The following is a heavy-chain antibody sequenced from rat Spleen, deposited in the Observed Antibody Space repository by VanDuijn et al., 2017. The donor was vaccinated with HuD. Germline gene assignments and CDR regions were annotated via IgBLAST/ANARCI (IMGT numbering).Heavy chain of an antibody. CDR2: ISYDGSST. J-gene: IGHJ2*01. CDR3: ARPNYPGFNYFDY. Sequence: EVQLVESGGGLVQPGRSLKLSCVASGFTFNDNWMTWVRQAPTKGLEWVATISYDGSSTYYRDSVKGRFTISRDNAKSTLYLQVDSLRSEDTATYYCARPNYPGFNYFDYWGQGVMVTVSS. CDR1: GFTFNDNW. D-gene: IGHD1-4*01. V-gene: IGHV5-29*01.